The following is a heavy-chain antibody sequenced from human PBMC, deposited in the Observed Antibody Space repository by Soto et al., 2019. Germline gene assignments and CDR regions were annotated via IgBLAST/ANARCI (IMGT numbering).Heavy chain of an antibody. CDR1: GYTFTGYY. J-gene: IGHJ3*02. V-gene: IGHV1-2*04. Sequence: QVQLVQSGAEVKKPGASVKVSCKASGYTFTGYYMHWVRQAPGQGLEWMGWINRNSGGTNYAQKFQGWVTMTRDTSISTAYMELSRLRSDDTAVYYCARAGREWLVPNAFDIWGQGTMVTVSS. CDR3: ARAGREWLVPNAFDI. D-gene: IGHD6-19*01. CDR2: INRNSGGT.